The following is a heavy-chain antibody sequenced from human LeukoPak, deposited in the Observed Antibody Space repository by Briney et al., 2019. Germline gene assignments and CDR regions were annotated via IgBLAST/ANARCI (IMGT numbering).Heavy chain of an antibody. D-gene: IGHD3-10*01. J-gene: IGHJ6*03. CDR2: ISGYTGHT. CDR1: GYRFNTYA. CDR3: AREGDYYGSGSQKGYHYYMDV. Sequence: GASVKVSCKASGYRFNTYAISGVRQAPGQGLEWVGWISGYTGHTEYAQKFQGRVTLTTDTSTSTAYMEVRSLRSDDTAVYYCAREGDYYGSGSQKGYHYYMDVWGKGTTVTVSS. V-gene: IGHV1-18*01.